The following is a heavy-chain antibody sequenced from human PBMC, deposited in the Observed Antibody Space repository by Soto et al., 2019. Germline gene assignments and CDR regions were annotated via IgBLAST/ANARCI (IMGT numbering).Heavy chain of an antibody. CDR3: AHRTTTMTRWFDP. D-gene: IGHD1-1*01. CDR1: GFSLTTSGVG. Sequence: QITLKESVPTLVKPTQTLTLTCTFSGFSLTTSGVGVGWIRQPPGKALEWLALIYWDDDKRYNPSLKSRLTTTNDTYKNQAGRTMTNMDPADTATYVCAHRTTTMTRWFDPWGQGTLVTVSS. V-gene: IGHV2-5*02. J-gene: IGHJ5*02. CDR2: IYWDDDK.